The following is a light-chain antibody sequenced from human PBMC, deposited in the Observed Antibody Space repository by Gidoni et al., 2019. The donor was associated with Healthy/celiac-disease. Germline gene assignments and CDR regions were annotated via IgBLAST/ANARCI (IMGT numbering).Light chain of an antibody. CDR2: AAS. V-gene: IGKV1-39*01. J-gene: IGKJ1*01. Sequence: DIQMTQSPSSLSASVGDRVTITCRASQSISSYLNCCQQKPGKAPKLMIYAASSLQSGVPSRCSGSGSGTDFTLTISSMQPEDFATYYCQQSYSTPRTFGQGTKVEIK. CDR1: QSISSY. CDR3: QQSYSTPRT.